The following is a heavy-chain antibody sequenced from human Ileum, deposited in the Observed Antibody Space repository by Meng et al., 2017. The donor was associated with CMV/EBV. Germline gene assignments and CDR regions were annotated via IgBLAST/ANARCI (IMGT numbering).Heavy chain of an antibody. Sequence: CTGSGGSISTDYCSLIRPPPGKGLEWLAFIYYSGGTSTSYNPSLKSRVTISVDTSKHQFSLKLTSVTAADPAVYYCARDSRGTGVIDYWGQGTLVTVSS. J-gene: IGHJ4*02. CDR1: GGSISTDY. D-gene: IGHD2-8*01. V-gene: IGHV4-59*01. CDR2: IYYSGGTST. CDR3: ARDSRGTGVIDY.